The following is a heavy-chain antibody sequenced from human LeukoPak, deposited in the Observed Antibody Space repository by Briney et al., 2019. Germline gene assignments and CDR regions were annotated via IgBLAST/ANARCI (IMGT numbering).Heavy chain of an antibody. Sequence: ASVKVSYKASGYTFTSYGISWVRQAPGQGLEWMGWISAYNGNTNYAQKLQGRVTMTTDTSTSTAYMELRSLRSDDTAVYYCATQGFCSGGSCYSPYYYYGIDVWGKGTTVTVSS. D-gene: IGHD2-15*01. CDR3: ATQGFCSGGSCYSPYYYYGIDV. V-gene: IGHV1-18*04. CDR2: ISAYNGNT. J-gene: IGHJ6*04. CDR1: GYTFTSYG.